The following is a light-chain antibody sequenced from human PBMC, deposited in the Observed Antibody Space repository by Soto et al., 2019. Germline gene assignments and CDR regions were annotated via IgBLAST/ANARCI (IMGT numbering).Light chain of an antibody. CDR1: QSVSSK. CDR2: GAS. J-gene: IGKJ5*01. V-gene: IGKV3D-15*01. CDR3: QQYNNWPIT. Sequence: ETVMTQSPATLSVSPGERATLSCWASQSVSSKLAWYQQKPGQAPRLLIYGASTRATGIPARFSGSGSGTEFTLTISSLQSEDFAVYYCQQYNNWPITFGQGTRLEIK.